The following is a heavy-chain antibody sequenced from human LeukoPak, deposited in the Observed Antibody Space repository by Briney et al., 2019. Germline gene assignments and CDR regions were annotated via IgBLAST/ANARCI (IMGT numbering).Heavy chain of an antibody. J-gene: IGHJ6*03. CDR1: GGSISGYF. D-gene: IGHD3-10*01. CDR3: ARVGWFGELYYYYYYMDV. Sequence: SETLSLTCTVSGGSISGYFWAWIRRPAGKGLEWIGRIYSSGSTNYNLSLKSRVTMSVDTSKNQFSLKLSSVTAADTAVYYCARVGWFGELYYYYYYMDVWGKGTTVTISS. CDR2: IYSSGST. V-gene: IGHV4-4*07.